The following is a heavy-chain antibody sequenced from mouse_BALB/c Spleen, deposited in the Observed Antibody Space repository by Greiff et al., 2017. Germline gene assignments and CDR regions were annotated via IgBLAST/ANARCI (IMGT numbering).Heavy chain of an antibody. CDR3: ARRGTTVVEDWYFDV. CDR1: GFTFSSYA. Sequence: EVKLMESGGGLVKPGGSLKLSCAASGFTFSSYAMSWVRQTPEKRLEWVASISSGGSTYYTDSVKGRFTISRDNARNILYLQMSSLRSEDTAMYYCARRGTTVVEDWYFDVWGAGTTVTVSS. CDR2: ISSGGST. V-gene: IGHV5-6-5*01. J-gene: IGHJ1*01. D-gene: IGHD1-1*01.